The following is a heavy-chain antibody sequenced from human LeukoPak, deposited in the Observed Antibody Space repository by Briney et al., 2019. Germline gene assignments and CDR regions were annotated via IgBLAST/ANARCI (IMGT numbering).Heavy chain of an antibody. CDR2: IYYSGST. J-gene: IGHJ4*02. CDR3: ARGYDFWSAYYPGY. Sequence: SETLSLTCTVSGGSISNYYWSWIRQPPGKGLEWIGYIYYSGSTNHNPSLKSRVTISVDTSKNQFSLKLSSLTAADTAVYYCARGYDFWSAYYPGYWGQGTLVTVSS. V-gene: IGHV4-59*01. CDR1: GGSISNYY. D-gene: IGHD3-3*01.